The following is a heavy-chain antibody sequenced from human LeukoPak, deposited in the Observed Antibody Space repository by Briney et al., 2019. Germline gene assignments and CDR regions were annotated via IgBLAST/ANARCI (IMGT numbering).Heavy chain of an antibody. J-gene: IGHJ5*02. Sequence: SGTLSLTCTVSGGSISSYYWSWIRQPPGKGLEWIGRIFYTGSTNYNPSLKSRVTISVDTSKNQFSLKLSSVTAADTAVYYCARWDSGSPNWFDPWGQGTLVTVSS. CDR2: IFYTGST. CDR3: ARWDSGSPNWFDP. CDR1: GGSISSYY. D-gene: IGHD1-26*01. V-gene: IGHV4-59*08.